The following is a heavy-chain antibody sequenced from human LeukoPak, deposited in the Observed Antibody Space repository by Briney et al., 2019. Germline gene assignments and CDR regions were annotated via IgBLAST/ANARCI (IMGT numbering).Heavy chain of an antibody. CDR3: ARYCSSASCYTEDAFDI. CDR2: TYYRSKWHN. Sequence: SQTLSLTCAISGDSVSSNSAAWNWIRQSPSRGLEWLGRTYYRSKWHNDYAVSVKSRITINPDTSKNQFSLQLNSVTPEDTAVYHCARYCSSASCYTEDAFDIWGQGTMVTVSS. J-gene: IGHJ3*02. V-gene: IGHV6-1*01. CDR1: GDSVSSNSAA. D-gene: IGHD2-2*02.